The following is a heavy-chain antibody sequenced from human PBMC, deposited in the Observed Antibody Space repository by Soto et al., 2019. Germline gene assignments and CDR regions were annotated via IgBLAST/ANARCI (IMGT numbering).Heavy chain of an antibody. J-gene: IGHJ5*02. CDR2: IYYSGST. CDR1: GGSISSGGYY. CDR3: ARGLLWFGEFGWFDP. D-gene: IGHD3-10*01. Sequence: QVQLQESGPGLVKPSQTLSLTCTVSGGSISSGGYYWSWIRQHPGKGLEWIGYIYYSGSTYYNPSLKSRVTISVDTSKNQFSLKLSSVAAADTAVYYCARGLLWFGEFGWFDPWGQGTLVTVSS. V-gene: IGHV4-31*03.